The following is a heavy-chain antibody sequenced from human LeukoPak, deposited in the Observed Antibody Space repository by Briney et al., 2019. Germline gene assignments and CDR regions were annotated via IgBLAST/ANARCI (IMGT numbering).Heavy chain of an antibody. CDR1: GGSISSYY. Sequence: PSETLSLTCTVSGGSISSYYWSWIRQPPGKGLEWIGYIYYSGSTNYNPSLKSRVTISVKTSKNQFSLKLSSVTAADTAVYYCARVGSAAGTHYYYMDVWGKGTTVTVSS. CDR2: IYYSGST. J-gene: IGHJ6*03. D-gene: IGHD6-13*01. V-gene: IGHV4-59*01. CDR3: ARVGSAAGTHYYYMDV.